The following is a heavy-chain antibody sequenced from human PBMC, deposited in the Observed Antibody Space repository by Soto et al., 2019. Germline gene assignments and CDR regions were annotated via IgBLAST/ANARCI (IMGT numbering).Heavy chain of an antibody. J-gene: IGHJ4*02. Sequence: QVQLQESGPGLVKPSETLSLTCAVSGGSLSSYYWSWIRQPPGKGLEWIGYFYYSGSTNYNPSLKSRVTLSVDTSKHHSSLKLSSVTAADTAVYYSARGAVTTYCDCWGQRTPVAVSS. D-gene: IGHD6-19*01. CDR3: ARGAVTTYCDC. V-gene: IGHV4-59*01. CDR2: FYYSGST. CDR1: GGSLSSYY.